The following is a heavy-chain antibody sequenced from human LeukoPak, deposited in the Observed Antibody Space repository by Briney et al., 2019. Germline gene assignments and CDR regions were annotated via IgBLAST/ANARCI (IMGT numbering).Heavy chain of an antibody. Sequence: GGSLRLSCAASGFTFSSYAMHWVRQAPGKGLEWVAFIRYDGSNKYYADSVKGRFTISRDNSKNTLYLQMNSLRAEDTAVYYCAKGESGVVPAAGGHFDYWGQGTLVTVSS. D-gene: IGHD2-2*01. J-gene: IGHJ4*02. CDR2: IRYDGSNK. CDR3: AKGESGVVPAAGGHFDY. CDR1: GFTFSSYA. V-gene: IGHV3-30*02.